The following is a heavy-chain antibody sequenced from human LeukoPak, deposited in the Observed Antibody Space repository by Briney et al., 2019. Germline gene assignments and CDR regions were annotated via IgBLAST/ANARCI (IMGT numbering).Heavy chain of an antibody. CDR1: GFTFSSYG. J-gene: IGHJ3*01. CDR3: AKDVYYSRPYYYTHSAFDF. V-gene: IGHV3-33*06. CDR2: IWYDGSKK. D-gene: IGHD2-8*01. Sequence: GGSPRLSCAASGFTFSSYGMHWVRQSPGKGLEWLAVIWYDGSKKYYVDSVEGRFTISRDNPKSTLYLEMSSLSVEDTAIYYCAKDVYYSRPYYYTHSAFDFWGRGTMVTVSS.